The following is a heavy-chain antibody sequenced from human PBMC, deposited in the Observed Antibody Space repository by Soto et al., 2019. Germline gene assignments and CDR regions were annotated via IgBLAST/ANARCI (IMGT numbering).Heavy chain of an antibody. J-gene: IGHJ6*03. CDR2: INAGNGNT. Sequence: ASVKGSCKASGYTFTSYAMHWVRQAPGQRLEWMGWINAGNGNTKYSQKFQGRVTITRDTSASTAYMELSSLRSEDTAVYYCARSPLTGYFFAYYYYYMDVWGKGTTVTVSS. CDR3: ARSPLTGYFFAYYYYYMDV. CDR1: GYTFTSYA. V-gene: IGHV1-3*01. D-gene: IGHD3-9*01.